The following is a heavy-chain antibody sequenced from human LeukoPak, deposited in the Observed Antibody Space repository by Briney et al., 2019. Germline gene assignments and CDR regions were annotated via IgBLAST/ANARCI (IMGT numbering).Heavy chain of an antibody. Sequence: GGSLRLSCAASGFTFSSYGMHWVRQAPGKGLEWVAVIWYDGSNKYYADSVKGRFTISRDNSKNTLYLQMNSLRAEDMAVYYCARALVVVPAAHFDYWGQGTLVTVSS. D-gene: IGHD2-2*01. V-gene: IGHV3-33*01. CDR1: GFTFSSYG. CDR2: IWYDGSNK. J-gene: IGHJ4*02. CDR3: ARALVVVPAAHFDY.